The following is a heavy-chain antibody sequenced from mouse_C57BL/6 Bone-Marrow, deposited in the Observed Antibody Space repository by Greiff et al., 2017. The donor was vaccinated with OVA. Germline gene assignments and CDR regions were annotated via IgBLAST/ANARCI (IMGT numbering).Heavy chain of an antibody. Sequence: VQLQQSGAELVKPGASVKISCKASGYAFSSYWMNWVKQRPGKGLEWIGQIYPGDGDTNYNGKFKGKATLTADKSSSTAYMQLRSLTSEDSAVYFCARRDYGSAFAYWGQGTLVTVSA. V-gene: IGHV1-80*01. J-gene: IGHJ3*01. CDR3: ARRDYGSAFAY. CDR2: IYPGDGDT. CDR1: GYAFSSYW. D-gene: IGHD1-1*01.